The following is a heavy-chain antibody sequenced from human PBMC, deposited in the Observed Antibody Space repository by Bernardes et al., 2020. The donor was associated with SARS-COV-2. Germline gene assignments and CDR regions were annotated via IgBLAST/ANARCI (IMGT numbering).Heavy chain of an antibody. J-gene: IGHJ3*02. CDR2: ISHDGSNK. D-gene: IGHD3-22*01. CDR1: GFTFSNYG. CDR3: ARDFLDSSAEGSGAFDI. V-gene: IGHV3-30*03. Sequence: GGSLRLSCAASGFTFSNYGIHWVRQAPGKGLEWVAVISHDGSNKYFGDSVKGRFTMSRDNSKNTVYLQMNSLRVEDTAMYYCARDFLDSSAEGSGAFDIWGQGTMVTVSS.